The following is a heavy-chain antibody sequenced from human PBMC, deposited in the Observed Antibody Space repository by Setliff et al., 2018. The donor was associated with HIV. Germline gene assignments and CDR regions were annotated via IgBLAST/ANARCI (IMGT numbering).Heavy chain of an antibody. J-gene: IGHJ5*02. CDR1: GGSISSNY. CDR2: IYYSGST. V-gene: IGHV4-59*08. CDR3: ARRIDNSGSFPDKNWFDT. D-gene: IGHD3-10*01. Sequence: KPSETLSLTCTVSGGSISSNYWSWMRQPPGKGLEWIGHIYYSGSTNYNPSLKSRVTISVDTSRNQFSLNLSSVTAADTAVYYCARRIDNSGSFPDKNWFDTWGQGSLVTVSS.